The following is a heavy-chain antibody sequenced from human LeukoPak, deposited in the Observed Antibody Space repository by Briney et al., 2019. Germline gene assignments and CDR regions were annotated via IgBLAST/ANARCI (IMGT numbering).Heavy chain of an antibody. V-gene: IGHV1-69*13. CDR3: ARDTYYYDSSGYWADY. CDR2: IIPVFGTA. J-gene: IGHJ4*02. Sequence: SVKVSCKASGCTFSSYVISWVRQAPGQGLEWMGGIIPVFGTAKYAQNFQGRVTITADESTSTAYMELSSLRSEDTAVYYCARDTYYYDSSGYWADYWGQGTLVTVSS. CDR1: GCTFSSYV. D-gene: IGHD3-22*01.